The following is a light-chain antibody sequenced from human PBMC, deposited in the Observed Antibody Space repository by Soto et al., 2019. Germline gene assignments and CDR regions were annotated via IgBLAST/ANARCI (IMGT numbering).Light chain of an antibody. CDR1: SADVGGYNL. V-gene: IGLV1-51*01. CDR2: DND. Sequence: QSVLTQPASVSGSPGQSITISCTGTSADVGGYNLVSWYQQYPGKAPKFIIYDNDRRPSGIPDRFSGSKSGTSATLGITGLQTGDEADYYCGTWDDSLSAAYVFGTGTKLTVL. CDR3: GTWDDSLSAAYV. J-gene: IGLJ1*01.